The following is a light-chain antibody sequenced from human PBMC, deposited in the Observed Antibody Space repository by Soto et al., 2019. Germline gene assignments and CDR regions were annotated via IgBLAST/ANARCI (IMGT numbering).Light chain of an antibody. CDR3: QQSVSAPYT. V-gene: IGKV1-39*01. CDR2: SAS. J-gene: IGKJ2*01. Sequence: DIQVTQSPSSLSASVGDRVTITCRASQNIEEYLNWYQHRPGKAPLLLIYSASDLRSDVPSRFSCGGSGTTFTLTISRLQPEDFATYSCQQSVSAPYTFGQGNKVDI. CDR1: QNIEEY.